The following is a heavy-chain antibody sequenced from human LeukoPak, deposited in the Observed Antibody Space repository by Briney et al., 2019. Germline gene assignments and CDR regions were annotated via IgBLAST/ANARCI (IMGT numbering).Heavy chain of an antibody. Sequence: GGSLRLSCAASGFTFDDYAMHWVRQAPGKGLEWVSGISWNSGSIGYADSVKGRFTISRDNAKNSLYPQMNSLRAEDMALYYCAKGLYYYDSSGHQGGAFDIWGQGTMVTVSS. CDR1: GFTFDDYA. CDR3: AKGLYYYDSSGHQGGAFDI. J-gene: IGHJ3*02. CDR2: ISWNSGSI. V-gene: IGHV3-9*03. D-gene: IGHD3-22*01.